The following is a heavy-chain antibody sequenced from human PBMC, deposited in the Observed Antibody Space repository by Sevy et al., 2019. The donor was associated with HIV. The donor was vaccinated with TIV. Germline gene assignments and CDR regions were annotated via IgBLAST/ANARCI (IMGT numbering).Heavy chain of an antibody. CDR1: GFTFSSYA. D-gene: IGHD3-3*01. J-gene: IGHJ6*02. V-gene: IGHV3-23*01. CDR3: AKGVKSPYYDFWSGTGADYYYYYGMDV. Sequence: GGSLRLSCAASGFTFSSYAMSWVRQAPGKGLEWVSAISGSGGSTYYADSVKGRFTISRDNSKNTLYLQMNGLRAEDTAVYYCAKGVKSPYYDFWSGTGADYYYYYGMDVWGQGTTVTVSS. CDR2: ISGSGGST.